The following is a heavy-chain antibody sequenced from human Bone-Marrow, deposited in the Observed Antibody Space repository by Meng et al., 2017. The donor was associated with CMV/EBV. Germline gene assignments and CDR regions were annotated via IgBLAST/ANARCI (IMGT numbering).Heavy chain of an antibody. J-gene: IGHJ6*02. D-gene: IGHD3-9*01. CDR1: GFTFSSYA. Sequence: GGSLRLSCAATGFTFSSYAMHWVRQAPGKGLEWVAVISYDGSNKYYVDSVKGRFTISRDNSKNTLYLQMNSLRAEDTAVYYYARDQGPPGLAAGGLRYFDSPGYYYGMDVWGQGTTVTVSS. CDR2: ISYDGSNK. CDR3: ARDQGPPGLAAGGLRYFDSPGYYYGMDV. V-gene: IGHV3-30*04.